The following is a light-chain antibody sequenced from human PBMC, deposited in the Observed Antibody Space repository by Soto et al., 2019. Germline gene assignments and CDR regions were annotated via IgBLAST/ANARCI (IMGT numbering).Light chain of an antibody. V-gene: IGLV2-14*03. CDR1: SSDVGDYDY. CDR2: DVT. CDR3: SSYTPRSTRV. Sequence: QSVLTQPASVSGSPGQSITISCTGTSSDVGDYDYVSWYQQHPDKAPKLMIYDVTNRPSGVSIRFSGSKSGNTASLTISGLEAEDEDDYYCSSYTPRSTRVFGGGTKLTVL. J-gene: IGLJ3*02.